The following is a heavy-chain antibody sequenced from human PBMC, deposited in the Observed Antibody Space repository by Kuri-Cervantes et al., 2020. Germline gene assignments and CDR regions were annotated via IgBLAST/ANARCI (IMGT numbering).Heavy chain of an antibody. CDR1: GGSISSYY. CDR2: IDWDDDK. CDR3: ARVQAFNWFDS. J-gene: IGHJ5*01. Sequence: TLSLTCTVSGGSISSYYWSWIRQPPGKALEWLARIDWDDDKYYSTSLKTRLTISMDTSKNQVALTMTNMDPVDTATYYCARVQAFNWFDSWGQGTLVTVSS. V-gene: IGHV2-70*11.